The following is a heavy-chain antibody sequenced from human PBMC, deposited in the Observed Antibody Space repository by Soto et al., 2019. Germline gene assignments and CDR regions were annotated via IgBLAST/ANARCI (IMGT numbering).Heavy chain of an antibody. J-gene: IGHJ4*02. D-gene: IGHD3-22*01. CDR2: ITTSGKTI. V-gene: IGHV3-48*03. CDR1: GSTFSSYE. Sequence: GGSLRLSCAASGSTFSSYEMNWVRQAPGKGLEWVSYITTSGKTIHYADSVKGRFTISRDNAKNSLYLQMNSLRAEDTAVYYCERDIDHYDSSTYQHYWGQGTLVTVYS. CDR3: ERDIDHYDSSTYQHY.